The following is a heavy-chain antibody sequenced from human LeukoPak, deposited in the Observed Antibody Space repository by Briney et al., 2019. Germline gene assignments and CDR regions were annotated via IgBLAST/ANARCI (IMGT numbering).Heavy chain of an antibody. J-gene: IGHJ5*02. CDR1: GGSISSYY. V-gene: IGHV4-59*01. D-gene: IGHD2-2*01. CDR3: ARSDCSSASCVSGIFWFDP. Sequence: PSETLSLTCTVSGGSISSYYWSWIRQPPGKGLEWIGYIYYSGSTNYDPPLKSRVTISVDTSKNQFSLKLSSVTAADTAVYYRARSDCSSASCVSGIFWFDPWCQGILVTVSS. CDR2: IYYSGST.